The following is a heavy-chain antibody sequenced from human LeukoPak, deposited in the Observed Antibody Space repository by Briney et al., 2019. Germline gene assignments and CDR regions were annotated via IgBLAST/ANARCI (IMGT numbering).Heavy chain of an antibody. J-gene: IGHJ4*02. CDR2: IHYSGRT. Sequence: SETLSLTCTVSGGSIRNYYWSWIRQPPGKGLEWIGYIHYSGRTNYSPSLKRRVTMSVDTSKNQFSLRLSSVTAADTAVYYCARHSLGSGYDLGYWGQGTLVTVSS. CDR1: GGSIRNYY. V-gene: IGHV4-59*08. CDR3: ARHSLGSGYDLGY. D-gene: IGHD5-12*01.